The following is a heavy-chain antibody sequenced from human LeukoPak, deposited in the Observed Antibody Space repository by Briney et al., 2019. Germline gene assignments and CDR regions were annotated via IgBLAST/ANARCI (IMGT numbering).Heavy chain of an antibody. D-gene: IGHD3-3*01. CDR1: GGSISSYY. J-gene: IGHJ6*03. CDR2: IYTSGST. Sequence: SETLSLTCTVSGGSISSYYWSWIRQPPGKGLEWIGYIYTSGSTNYNPSLKSRVTISVDTSKNQFSLKLSSVTAADTAVYYCARHRGVDITPPTYYMDVWGKGTTVTVSS. V-gene: IGHV4-4*09. CDR3: ARHRGVDITPPTYYMDV.